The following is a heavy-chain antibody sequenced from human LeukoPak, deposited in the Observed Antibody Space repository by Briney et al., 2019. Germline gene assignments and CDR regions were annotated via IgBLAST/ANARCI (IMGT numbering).Heavy chain of an antibody. J-gene: IGHJ4*02. V-gene: IGHV3-53*01. CDR1: GFTVSGSY. D-gene: IGHD5-18*01. CDR2: IYSDGST. CDR3: ARAMRGYSYILEY. Sequence: GGSLRLSCAASGFTVSGSYMSWVRQARGKALQWVSVIYSDGSTYYADSVKGRFTISRDNSKNTLYLQMNSLRAEDTAVYYCARAMRGYSYILEYWGQGTLVTVSS.